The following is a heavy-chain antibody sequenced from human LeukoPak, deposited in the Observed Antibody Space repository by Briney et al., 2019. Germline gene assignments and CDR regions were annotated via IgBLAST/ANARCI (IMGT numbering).Heavy chain of an antibody. V-gene: IGHV3-33*06. J-gene: IGHJ3*01. CDR2: IWYDGSKK. CDR1: GFIFSNYG. CDR3: AKPIAGASHAFDV. D-gene: IGHD1-26*01. Sequence: GGSLRLSCAASGFIFSNYGMHWVRQAPGKGLEWVALIWYDGSKKYYADSVKGRFTMSRDNSKNTVFLQMNSLRADDTAVYYCAKPIAGASHAFDVWSQGTMVTVSS.